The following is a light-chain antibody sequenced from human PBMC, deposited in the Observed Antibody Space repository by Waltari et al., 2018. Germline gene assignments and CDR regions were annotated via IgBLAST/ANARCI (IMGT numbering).Light chain of an antibody. CDR3: AAWDDSLDGYV. Sequence: QSVLTQPPSASGTPGQTVTISCSGSSSNIAGNTLNWYQQLPGTAPKLLIYTTDQRPSGVPDRFSGSKSGTSASLAIRGLQSGDEGLYYCAAWDDSLDGYVFAPGTHVSVL. CDR1: SSNIAGNT. CDR2: TTD. J-gene: IGLJ1*01. V-gene: IGLV1-44*01.